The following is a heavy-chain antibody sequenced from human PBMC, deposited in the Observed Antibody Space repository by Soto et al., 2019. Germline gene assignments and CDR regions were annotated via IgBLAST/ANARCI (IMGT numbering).Heavy chain of an antibody. Sequence: GGSLRLSCAASGFTFSSYAMSWVRRAPGKGLEWVSAISGSGGSTYYADSVKGRFTISRDNSKNTLYLQMNSLRAEDTAVYYCAKRGIQLWLPYDYWGQGTLVTVSS. CDR3: AKRGIQLWLPYDY. V-gene: IGHV3-23*01. CDR1: GFTFSSYA. CDR2: ISGSGGST. J-gene: IGHJ4*02. D-gene: IGHD5-18*01.